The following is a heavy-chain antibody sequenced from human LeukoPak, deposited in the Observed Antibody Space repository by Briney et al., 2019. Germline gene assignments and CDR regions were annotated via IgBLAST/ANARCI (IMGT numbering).Heavy chain of an antibody. CDR1: GFTFGSYG. J-gene: IGHJ4*02. D-gene: IGHD3-22*01. Sequence: GGSLRLSCVASGFTFGSYGMHWVRQAPGKGLEWVAFISYDGSKKYYADSLRGRFSISRDNSKSTLDLQMNSLRPEDTALYYCAKLGYDSSGSPRLVDYWGQGTLVTVSS. CDR2: ISYDGSKK. V-gene: IGHV3-30*18. CDR3: AKLGYDSSGSPRLVDY.